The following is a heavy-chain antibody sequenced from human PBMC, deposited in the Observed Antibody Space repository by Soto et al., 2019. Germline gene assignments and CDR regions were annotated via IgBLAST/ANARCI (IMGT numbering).Heavy chain of an antibody. V-gene: IGHV1-69*13. CDR1: GGTFSSYA. D-gene: IGHD3-22*01. CDR2: IIPIFGTA. CDR3: ARVGYDSSGYYPPDVAFDI. Sequence: SVKVSCKASGGTFSSYAISWVRQAPGQGLEWMGGIIPIFGTANYAQKFQGRVTITADESTSTAYMELSSLRSEDTAVYYCARVGYDSSGYYPPDVAFDIWGQGTMVTVSS. J-gene: IGHJ3*02.